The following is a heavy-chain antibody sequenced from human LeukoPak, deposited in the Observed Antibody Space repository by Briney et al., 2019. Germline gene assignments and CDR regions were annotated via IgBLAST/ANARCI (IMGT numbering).Heavy chain of an antibody. CDR1: GGSFRGYY. Sequence: SETLSLTCAGYGGSFRGYYWSWIRQPPGKGLEWTGEINHSGSTNYNPSLKSRVTISVDTSKNQFSLKLSSVTAADTAVYYCARSVLGGYSYGYRAIYFDYWGQGTLVTVSS. J-gene: IGHJ4*02. D-gene: IGHD5-18*01. CDR3: ARSVLGGYSYGYRAIYFDY. V-gene: IGHV4-34*01. CDR2: INHSGST.